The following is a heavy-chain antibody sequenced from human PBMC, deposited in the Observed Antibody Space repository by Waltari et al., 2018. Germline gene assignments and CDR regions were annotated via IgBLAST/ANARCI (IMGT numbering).Heavy chain of an antibody. Sequence: EVQLLESGGGLVQPGGSLRLSCAAYGFTFSPFARNWVRQAPGKGLGWVSALNPGGGTTYYADAVKGRFTISRDNSKNTLYLQMNSLTAEDTALYYCAKDVGDAARQALDYWGQGALVTVSP. CDR3: AKDVGDAARQALDY. V-gene: IGHV3-23*01. J-gene: IGHJ4*02. CDR1: GFTFSPFA. D-gene: IGHD6-6*01. CDR2: LNPGGGTT.